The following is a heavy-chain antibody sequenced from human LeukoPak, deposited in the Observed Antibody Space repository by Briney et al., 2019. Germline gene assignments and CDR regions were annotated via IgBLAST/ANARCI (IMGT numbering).Heavy chain of an antibody. D-gene: IGHD3-22*01. CDR3: ARTMEDSSGYPFDY. V-gene: IGHV4-4*07. CDR2: IQTSGST. J-gene: IGHJ4*02. Sequence: SETLSLTCTVSGGSISSYYSSWIRQPAGKGLEWIGRIQTSGSTNYNPSLKSRVTISVDTSKNQFSLKLSSVTAADTAVYYCARTMEDSSGYPFDYWGQGTLVTVSS. CDR1: GGSISSYY.